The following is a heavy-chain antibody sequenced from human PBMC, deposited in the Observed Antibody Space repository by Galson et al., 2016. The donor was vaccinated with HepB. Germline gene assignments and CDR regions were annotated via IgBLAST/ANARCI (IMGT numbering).Heavy chain of an antibody. CDR1: GSTFSSYE. V-gene: IGHV3-48*03. CDR2: ISSGGGTI. CDR3: ASAPGAFYYYYAMDV. J-gene: IGHJ6*02. Sequence: SLRLSCAASGSTFSSYEMNWVRQAPGQGLEWLSYISSGGGTIYYAGSVKVRFTISRDNAKNSLYLQMSSLRADDTAVYYCASAPGAFYYYYAMDVWGQGTTVTVSS.